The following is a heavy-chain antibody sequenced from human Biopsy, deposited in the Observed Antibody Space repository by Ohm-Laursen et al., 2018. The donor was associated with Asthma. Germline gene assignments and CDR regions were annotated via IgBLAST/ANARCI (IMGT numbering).Heavy chain of an antibody. Sequence: GASVKVSCNSLGGTFNTYVIGWVQQAPGQGLEWMGGINSVFGTTTYPQKFQDRVTITADDSTSTVYMELSSLRSEDTAVYYCARKAGSCISRTCYSLDFWGQGTLVTVSS. CDR1: GGTFNTYV. CDR2: INSVFGTT. CDR3: ARKAGSCISRTCYSLDF. D-gene: IGHD2-2*01. V-gene: IGHV1-69*13. J-gene: IGHJ4*02.